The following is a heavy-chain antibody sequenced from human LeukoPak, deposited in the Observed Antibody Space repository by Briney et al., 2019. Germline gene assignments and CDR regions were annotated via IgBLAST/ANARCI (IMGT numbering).Heavy chain of an antibody. V-gene: IGHV3-7*01. D-gene: IGHD4-11*01. CDR2: IKQDGSEK. CDR3: TRVEETATTAAITRKYSYYYYYMDV. CDR1: GFTFSTYR. J-gene: IGHJ6*03. Sequence: GSLRLSCAASGFTFSTYRMSWVRQAPGKGLEWVANIKQDGSEKHYVDSVKGRFTISRDNAKNSLYLQMSSLRAEDTAVYYCTRVEETATTAAITRKYSYYYYYMDVWGKGNTVTVSS.